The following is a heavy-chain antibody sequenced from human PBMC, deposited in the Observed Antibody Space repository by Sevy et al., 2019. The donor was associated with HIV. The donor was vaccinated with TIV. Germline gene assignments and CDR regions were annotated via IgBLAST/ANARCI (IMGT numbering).Heavy chain of an antibody. V-gene: IGHV4-4*07. J-gene: IGHJ4*02. D-gene: IGHD3-3*01. CDR1: GGSISSHY. CDR3: ARYNFWTGHYDYFDY. Sequence: SETLSLTCSVSGGSISSHYWSWIRQPAGEGLEWIGRIDTSGGTNYNPSLKTRVTMSIDTSKNQFSLRLSSVTAAVTAVYYCARYNFWTGHYDYFDYWGPGALVTVSS. CDR2: IDTSGGT.